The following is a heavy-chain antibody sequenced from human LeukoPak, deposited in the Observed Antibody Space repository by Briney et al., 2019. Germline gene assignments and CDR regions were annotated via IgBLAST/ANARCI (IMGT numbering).Heavy chain of an antibody. D-gene: IGHD3-10*01. CDR1: GYTFTSYG. Sequence: ASVKVSCKASGYTFTSYGISWVRQAPGQGLEWMGCISAYNGNTNYAQKLQGRVTMTTDTSTSTAYMELRSLRSDDTAVYYCARDYYGSGGINWFDPWGQGTLVTVSS. J-gene: IGHJ5*02. V-gene: IGHV1-18*01. CDR2: ISAYNGNT. CDR3: ARDYYGSGGINWFDP.